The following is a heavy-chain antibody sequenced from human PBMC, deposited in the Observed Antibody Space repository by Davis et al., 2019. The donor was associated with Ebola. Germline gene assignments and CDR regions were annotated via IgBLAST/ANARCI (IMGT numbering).Heavy chain of an antibody. J-gene: IGHJ4*02. D-gene: IGHD3-3*01. CDR3: ARLGGVVISY. Sequence: GESLKISCAASGFTFSSYSMNWVRQAPGKGLEWGSYISSSSSTIYYADSVKGRFTISRDNAKNSLYLQMNSLRDEDTAVYYCARLGGVVISYWGQGTLVTVSS. CDR2: ISSSSSTI. CDR1: GFTFSSYS. V-gene: IGHV3-48*02.